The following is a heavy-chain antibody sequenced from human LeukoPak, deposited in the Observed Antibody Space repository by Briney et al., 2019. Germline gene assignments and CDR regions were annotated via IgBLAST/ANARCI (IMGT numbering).Heavy chain of an antibody. CDR3: ARLTNWFLPAATHPVDP. D-gene: IGHD2-2*01. Sequence: GESLKISCKGPGYSFTSYWIGWVRQMPGKGLEWMGIIYLGDSDTRYSPSFQGRVTISADKYISTAYLQWSSLKASDTAMYYCARLTNWFLPAATHPVDPWGQGALIAVSS. CDR1: GYSFTSYW. CDR2: IYLGDSDT. V-gene: IGHV5-51*01. J-gene: IGHJ5*02.